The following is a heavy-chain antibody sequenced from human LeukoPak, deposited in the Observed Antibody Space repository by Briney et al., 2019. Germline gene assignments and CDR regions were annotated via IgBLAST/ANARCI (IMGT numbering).Heavy chain of an antibody. J-gene: IGHJ6*03. CDR3: ARVTGYCSGGSCYSGSHSNYYYYYMDV. CDR2: INHSGST. V-gene: IGHV4-34*01. Sequence: PSETLSLTCAVYGGSFSGYYWSWIRQPPGKGLEWIGEINHSGSTNYNPSLKSRVTISVDTSKNQFSLKLSSVTAADTAVYYCARVTGYCSGGSCYSGSHSNYYYYYMDVWGKGTTVTISS. D-gene: IGHD2-15*01. CDR1: GGSFSGYY.